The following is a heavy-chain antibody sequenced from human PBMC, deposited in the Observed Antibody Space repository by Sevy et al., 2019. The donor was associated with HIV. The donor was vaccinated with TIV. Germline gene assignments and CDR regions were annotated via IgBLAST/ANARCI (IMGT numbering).Heavy chain of an antibody. Sequence: GGSLRLSCAASGFIFSNAWMSWVRQAPGKGLEWVGRIKSKIDGGTTDYAAPVKGRFTISRDDSKNTLYLQMNSLKTEDTAVYYCTTDRYSYGPGFGYWGQGTLVTVSS. CDR2: IKSKIDGGTT. CDR1: GFIFSNAW. J-gene: IGHJ4*02. D-gene: IGHD5-18*01. CDR3: TTDRYSYGPGFGY. V-gene: IGHV3-15*01.